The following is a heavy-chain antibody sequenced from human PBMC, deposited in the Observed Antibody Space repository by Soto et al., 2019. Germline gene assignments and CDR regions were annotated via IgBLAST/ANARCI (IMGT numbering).Heavy chain of an antibody. CDR2: ISASGDT. J-gene: IGHJ4*02. CDR1: GYSFSTYG. Sequence: ASVKVSCKASGYSFSTYGISWVRQAPGQGLEWMGWISASGDTNYAQKLQGRVTVTADTSTSTAYIELRSLTSDDTAVYYCVRSGYLNRDFDFWGQGTLVTVSS. CDR3: VRSGYLNRDFDF. V-gene: IGHV1-18*04. D-gene: IGHD3-22*01.